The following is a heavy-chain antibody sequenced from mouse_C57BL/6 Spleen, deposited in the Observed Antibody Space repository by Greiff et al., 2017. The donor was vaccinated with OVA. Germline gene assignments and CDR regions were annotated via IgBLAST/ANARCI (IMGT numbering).Heavy chain of an antibody. CDR1: GYTFTGYW. J-gene: IGHJ2*01. CDR3: ARGTIYYDYDGGYYFDY. Sequence: QVQLQQSGAELMKPGASVKLSCKATGYTFTGYWIEWVKQRPGHGLEWIGEILPGSGSTNYNEKFKGKATFTADTSSNTAYMQLSSLTTEDSAIYYCARGTIYYDYDGGYYFDYWGEGTTLTVSA. V-gene: IGHV1-9*01. CDR2: ILPGSGST. D-gene: IGHD2-4*01.